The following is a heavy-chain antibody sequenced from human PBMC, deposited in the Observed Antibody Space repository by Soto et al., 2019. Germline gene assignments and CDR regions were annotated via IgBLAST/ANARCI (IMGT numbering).Heavy chain of an antibody. CDR3: ARLSGSVWYSREIDY. CDR2: IYYSGST. Sequence: QLQLQESGPGLVKPSETLSLTCTVSGGSISSSSYYWGWIRQPPGQGLEWIGSIYYSGSTYYNPSLKSRVTISVDTSKNQFSRKLSSVTAADTAVYYCARLSGSVWYSREIDYWGQGTLVTVSS. D-gene: IGHD1-1*01. V-gene: IGHV4-39*01. CDR1: GGSISSSSYY. J-gene: IGHJ4*02.